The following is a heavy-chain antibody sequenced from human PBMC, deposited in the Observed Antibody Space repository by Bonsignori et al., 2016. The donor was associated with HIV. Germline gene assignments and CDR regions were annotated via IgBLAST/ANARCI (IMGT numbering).Heavy chain of an antibody. V-gene: IGHV4-59*01. J-gene: IGHJ3*02. CDR3: ARKGQAFDI. CDR2: IYYSGST. Sequence: WIRQPPGKGLEWIGYIYYSGSTNYNPSLKSRVTISVDTSKNQFSLKLSSVTAADTAVYYCARKGQAFDIWGQGTMVTVSS.